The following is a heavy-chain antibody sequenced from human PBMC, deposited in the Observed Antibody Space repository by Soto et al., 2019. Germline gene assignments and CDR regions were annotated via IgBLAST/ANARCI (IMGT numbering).Heavy chain of an antibody. V-gene: IGHV3-30-3*01. J-gene: IGHJ6*02. CDR2: ISYDGSNK. D-gene: IGHD6-13*01. CDR1: GFTFSSYA. Sequence: PGGSLRLSCAASGFTFSSYAMHWVRLAPGKGLEWVAVISYDGSNKYYADSVKGRFTISRDNSKNTLYLQMNSLRAEDTAVYYCARDLEQQLYYYYGMDVWGQGTTVTVSS. CDR3: ARDLEQQLYYYYGMDV.